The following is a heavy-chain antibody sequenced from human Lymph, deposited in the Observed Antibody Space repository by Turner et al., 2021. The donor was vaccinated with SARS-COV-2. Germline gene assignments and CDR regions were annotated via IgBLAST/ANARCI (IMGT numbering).Heavy chain of an antibody. CDR2: ISGDGGST. J-gene: IGHJ4*02. Sequence: EVQLLGSGGGVVQPWGSVSLSCAASGFTFAAYAMHWGRQAPGKGLEWVSLISGDGGSTYYADSVKGRFTISRDDSKNSLYLQINSLRTEDNALYYCAKEGLSGRRLQFVPYFAYWGQGTLVSVSS. V-gene: IGHV3-43*02. CDR1: GFTFAAYA. D-gene: IGHD5-12*01. CDR3: AKEGLSGRRLQFVPYFAY.